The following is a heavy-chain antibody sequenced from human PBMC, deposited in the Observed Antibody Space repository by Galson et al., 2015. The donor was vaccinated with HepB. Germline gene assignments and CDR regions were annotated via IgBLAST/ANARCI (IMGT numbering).Heavy chain of an antibody. Sequence: SLRLSCAASGFTFSSYSMNWVRQAPGKGLEWVSSISSSSSYIYYADSVKGRFTISRDNAKNSLYLQMNSLRAEDTAVYYCARGLTVTRPGGGDYWGQGTLVTVS. D-gene: IGHD4-17*01. J-gene: IGHJ4*02. CDR2: ISSSSSYI. V-gene: IGHV3-21*01. CDR1: GFTFSSYS. CDR3: ARGLTVTRPGGGDY.